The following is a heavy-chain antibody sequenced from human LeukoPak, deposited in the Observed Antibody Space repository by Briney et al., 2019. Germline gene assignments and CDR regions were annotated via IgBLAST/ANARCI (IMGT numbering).Heavy chain of an antibody. J-gene: IGHJ4*02. CDR2: IIPIFGTA. D-gene: IGHD1-26*01. Sequence: SVKVSCKASGGTFSSYAISWVRQAPGQGLEWMGGIIPIFGTANYAQKFQGRVTITTDESTSTAYMELSSLRSEDTAVYYCARVEFGELLSPYYFDYWGQGTLVTVSS. CDR1: GGTFSSYA. V-gene: IGHV1-69*05. CDR3: ARVEFGELLSPYYFDY.